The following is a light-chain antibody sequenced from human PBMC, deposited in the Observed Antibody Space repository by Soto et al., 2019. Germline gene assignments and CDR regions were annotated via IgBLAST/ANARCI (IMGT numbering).Light chain of an antibody. Sequence: EIVMTQSPATLSVSPGERATLSCRASQSFSNNLAWYQKKPGQAPRHLIYGASTRATGIPARFSGGGSGTEFTLTISSLQSEDFAVYYCQQYNNWWTFGQGTRVEIK. CDR2: GAS. CDR3: QQYNNWWT. J-gene: IGKJ1*01. V-gene: IGKV3-15*01. CDR1: QSFSNN.